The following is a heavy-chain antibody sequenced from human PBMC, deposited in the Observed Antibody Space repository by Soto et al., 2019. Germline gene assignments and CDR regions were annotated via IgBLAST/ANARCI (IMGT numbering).Heavy chain of an antibody. CDR3: ARQASGYYYGWFDP. Sequence: QLLLQASGPGLVKPSETLSLTCTVSGGSILDSTYYWAWIRQSPGKGLEWIGTIFYSGGTFYTPSLKSRVTMSVDTSNNQFSLKLSSVTAADTAVYYCARQASGYYYGWFDPWGQGTLVTVSS. D-gene: IGHD3-22*01. V-gene: IGHV4-39*01. CDR1: GGSILDSTYY. J-gene: IGHJ5*02. CDR2: IFYSGGT.